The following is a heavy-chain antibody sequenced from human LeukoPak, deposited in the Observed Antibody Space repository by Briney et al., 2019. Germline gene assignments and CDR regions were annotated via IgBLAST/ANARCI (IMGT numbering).Heavy chain of an antibody. Sequence: PSQTLSLTCAVSGGSISSGGYSWSWIRQPPGKGLEWIGYIYYSGSTNYNPSPKSRVTKSVDTSKNQFSLKLNSVTAADTAVYYCARGRKAGAAVAPPDYWGQGTLVTVSS. CDR2: IYYSGST. CDR3: ARGRKAGAAVAPPDY. J-gene: IGHJ4*02. CDR1: GGSISSGGYS. D-gene: IGHD6-19*01. V-gene: IGHV4-30-4*07.